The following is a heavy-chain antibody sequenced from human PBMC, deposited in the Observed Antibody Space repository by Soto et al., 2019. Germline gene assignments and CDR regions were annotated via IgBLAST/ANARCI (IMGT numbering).Heavy chain of an antibody. CDR3: ARGETSSWYRIQYYDYYYCMYV. V-gene: IGHV1-2*02. CDR1: GYTFTGYY. CDR2: INPNSGGT. D-gene: IGHD6-13*01. J-gene: IGHJ6*02. Sequence: QVPLVQSGAEVKKHGASVKVSCKASGYTFTGYYMHWVRQAPGQGLEWMGWINPNSGGTNYGQKFQGRVTITRDTPISTAYMELRRLRSDDTAGYYCARGETSSWYRIQYYDYYYCMYVCGQGTTVTVSS.